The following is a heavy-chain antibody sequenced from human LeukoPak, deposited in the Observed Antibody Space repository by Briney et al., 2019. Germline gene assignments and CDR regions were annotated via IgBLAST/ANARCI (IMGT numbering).Heavy chain of an antibody. CDR3: ARGSVAVAPYNWFDP. D-gene: IGHD6-19*01. V-gene: IGHV4-59*01. Sequence: SETLSLTCTVSGCSISSYYWSWIRQPPGKGLEWIGYIYYSGSTNYNPSLKSRVTISVDTSKNQFSLKLSSVTAADTAVYYCARGSVAVAPYNWFDPWGQGTLVTVSS. J-gene: IGHJ5*02. CDR1: GCSISSYY. CDR2: IYYSGST.